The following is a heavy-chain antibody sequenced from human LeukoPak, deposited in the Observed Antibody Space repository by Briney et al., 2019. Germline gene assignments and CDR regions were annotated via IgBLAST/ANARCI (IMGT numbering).Heavy chain of an antibody. CDR3: AKVPSGHYYDSSGYPFDY. V-gene: IGHV3-53*01. CDR2: IYSGGST. D-gene: IGHD3-22*01. Sequence: GGSLRLSCAASGFTASSNYMSWVRQAPGKGLEWVSVIYSGGSTYYADSVKGRFTISRDNSKNTLYLQMNSLRAEDTAVYYCAKVPSGHYYDSSGYPFDYWGQGTLVTVSS. J-gene: IGHJ4*02. CDR1: GFTASSNY.